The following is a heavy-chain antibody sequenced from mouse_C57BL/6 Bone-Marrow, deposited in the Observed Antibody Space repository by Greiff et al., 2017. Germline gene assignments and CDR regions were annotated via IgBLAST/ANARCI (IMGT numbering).Heavy chain of an antibody. CDR1: GFTFTDYY. Sequence: VQLQQSGGGLVQPGGSLSLSCAASGFTFTDYYMSWVRQPPGQALEWLGFIRNKANGYTTEYSASVKGRFTISRDNSQSILYLQMNALGAEDSATYYCARYYDYWGQGTLVTVSA. V-gene: IGHV7-3*01. CDR2: IRNKANGYTT. D-gene: IGHD2-3*01. CDR3: ARYYDY. J-gene: IGHJ3*01.